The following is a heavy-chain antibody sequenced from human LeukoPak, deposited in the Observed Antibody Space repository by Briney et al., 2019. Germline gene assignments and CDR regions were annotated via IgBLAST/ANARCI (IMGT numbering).Heavy chain of an antibody. J-gene: IGHJ5*02. D-gene: IGHD6-13*01. CDR2: INPSGDST. V-gene: IGHV1-46*01. CDR3: AKLAASETGEGS. Sequence: ASVKVSCKASGYTFTSNHIHCVRQAPGQGLEWMGVINPSGDSTSYAQRFQGRVTMTRDTSTSTVYMELSSLRSEDTAIYYCAKLAASETGEGSWGQGTLVTVSS. CDR1: GYTFTSNH.